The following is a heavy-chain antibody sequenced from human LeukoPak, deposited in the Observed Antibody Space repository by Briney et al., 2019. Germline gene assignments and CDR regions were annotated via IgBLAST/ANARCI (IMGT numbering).Heavy chain of an antibody. CDR3: ARGGDGYNGDAFDI. Sequence: ASVKVSCKASGYTFTGYYMHWVRQAPGQGLELMGWINPNSGGTNYAQKFQGRVTMTRDTSISTAYMELSRLRSDDTAVYYCARGGDGYNGDAFDIWGQGTMVTVSS. J-gene: IGHJ3*02. D-gene: IGHD5-24*01. CDR2: INPNSGGT. CDR1: GYTFTGYY. V-gene: IGHV1-2*02.